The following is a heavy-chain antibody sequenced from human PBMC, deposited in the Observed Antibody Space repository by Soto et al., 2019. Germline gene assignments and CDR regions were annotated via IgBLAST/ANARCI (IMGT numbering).Heavy chain of an antibody. V-gene: IGHV2-5*02. CDR3: ATRMYMMHDWNDGSFDF. Sequence: QITLKESGPTMVKPTQTLTLTCSFSGFSLKTRGVGLGWIRQPPGKALEWLALIYWDDDNRYSPSLKSRLTVTKDISKDVVFLTLTNLDPVDTGTYFCATRMYMMHDWNDGSFDFWGQGTVVTVSS. D-gene: IGHD1-1*01. J-gene: IGHJ3*01. CDR1: GFSLKTRGVG. CDR2: IYWDDDN.